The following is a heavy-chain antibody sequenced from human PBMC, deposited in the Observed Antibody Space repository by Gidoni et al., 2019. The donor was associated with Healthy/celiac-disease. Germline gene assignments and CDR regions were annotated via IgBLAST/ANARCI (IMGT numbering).Heavy chain of an antibody. CDR1: GFTVSSNY. CDR2: IYSGGST. V-gene: IGHV3-53*01. J-gene: IGHJ3*02. Sequence: GGSLRLSCAASGFTVSSNYMSWVRQAPGKGLEWVSVIYSGGSTYYADSVKGRFTISRDNSKNTLYLQMNSLRAEDTAVYYCARERDGYNFNEGDGAFDIWGQGTMVTVSS. D-gene: IGHD5-12*01. CDR3: ARERDGYNFNEGDGAFDI.